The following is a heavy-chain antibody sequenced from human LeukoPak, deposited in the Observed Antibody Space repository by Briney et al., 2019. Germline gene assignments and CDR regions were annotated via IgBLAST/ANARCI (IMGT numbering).Heavy chain of an antibody. D-gene: IGHD2/OR15-2a*01. CDR2: ISDNGGGT. CDR3: GTSSYFHTSY. CDR1: GFTFSNYG. V-gene: IGHV3-23*01. Sequence: PGGSLRLSCVASGFTFSNYGMTWVRQAPGKGLEWVSTISDNGGGTYYADSVKGRFTISRYNSKNTLCLQMNSLRVEDTAEYYCGTSSYFHTSYWGQGTLVVVTS. J-gene: IGHJ4*02.